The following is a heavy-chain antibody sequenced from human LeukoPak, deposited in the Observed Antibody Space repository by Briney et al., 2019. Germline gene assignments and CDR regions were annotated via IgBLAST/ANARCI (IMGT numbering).Heavy chain of an antibody. CDR3: ARDDCSSISCYHNWFDP. D-gene: IGHD2-2*01. Sequence: GGSLRLSCAASGFTFSRYWMSWVRQAPGKVLEWVANIKQDGSEKYYVDSVKGRFTISRDNAKNSLYLQMNSLRAEDTAVYYCARDDCSSISCYHNWFDPWGQGTLVTVSS. CDR1: GFTFSRYW. CDR2: IKQDGSEK. V-gene: IGHV3-7*01. J-gene: IGHJ5*02.